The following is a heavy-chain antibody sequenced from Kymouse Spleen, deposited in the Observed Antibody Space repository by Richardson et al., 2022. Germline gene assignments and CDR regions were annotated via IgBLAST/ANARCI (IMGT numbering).Heavy chain of an antibody. CDR1: GFTFSSYG. Sequence: QVQLVESGGGVVQPGRSLRLSCAASGFTFSSYGMHWVRQAPGKGLEWVAVISYDGSNKYYADSVKGRFTISRDNSKNTLYLQMNSLRAEDTAVYYCAKEYCTNGVCYRSFDYWGQGTLVTVSS. CDR2: ISYDGSNK. J-gene: IGHJ4*02. D-gene: IGHD2-8*01. CDR3: AKEYCTNGVCYRSFDY. V-gene: IGHV3-30*18.